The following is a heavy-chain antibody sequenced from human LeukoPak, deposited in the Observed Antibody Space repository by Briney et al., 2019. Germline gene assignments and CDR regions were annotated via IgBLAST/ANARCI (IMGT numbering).Heavy chain of an antibody. Sequence: GGSLRLSCAASGFNFDDYYMNWVRQAPGKGLEWVSYISSSGSTIYYADSVKGRFTISRDNAKNSLYLQMNSLRAEDTAVYYCARRLRRNYFDYWGQGTLVTVSS. CDR3: ARRLRRNYFDY. D-gene: IGHD4-17*01. CDR2: ISSSGSTI. J-gene: IGHJ4*02. CDR1: GFNFDDYY. V-gene: IGHV3-48*03.